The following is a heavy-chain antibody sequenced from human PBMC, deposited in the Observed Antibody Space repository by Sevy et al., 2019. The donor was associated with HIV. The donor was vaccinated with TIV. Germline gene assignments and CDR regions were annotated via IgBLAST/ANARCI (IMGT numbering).Heavy chain of an antibody. CDR3: AREGCTKPHDY. Sequence: GGSLRLSCAASGFTFSIYSMSWVRQAPGKGLEWVSTFSFGCGQINYADSVKGRFTISRDNSKNTLYLQMNSLSAEDTAVCYCAREGCTKPHDYWGQGTLVTVSS. V-gene: IGHV3-23*01. CDR1: GFTFSIYS. D-gene: IGHD2-8*01. CDR2: FSFGCGQI. J-gene: IGHJ4*02.